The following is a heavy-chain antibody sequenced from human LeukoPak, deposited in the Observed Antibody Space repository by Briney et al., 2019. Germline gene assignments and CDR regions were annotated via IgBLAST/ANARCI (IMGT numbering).Heavy chain of an antibody. CDR3: ARGPYSYDSSGAFDI. CDR2: ISSSGST. CDR1: GDSISSGDYC. V-gene: IGHV4-61*02. J-gene: IGHJ3*02. Sequence: SQTLSLTCTVSGDSISSGDYCWSWIRQPAGKGLEWIGRISSSGSTNYNPSLKSRVTISVDTSKNQFSLKLSSVTAADTAVYFCARGPYSYDSSGAFDIWGQGTMVTVSS. D-gene: IGHD3-22*01.